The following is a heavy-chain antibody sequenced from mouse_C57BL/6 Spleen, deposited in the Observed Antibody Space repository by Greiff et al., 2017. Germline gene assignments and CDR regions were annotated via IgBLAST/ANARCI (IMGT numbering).Heavy chain of an antibody. V-gene: IGHV3-1*01. CDR3: ARAGAYYGPDYYAMDY. D-gene: IGHD1-2*01. CDR1: GYSITSGYD. J-gene: IGHJ4*01. Sequence: EVQLVESGPGMVKPSQSLSLTCTVTGYSITSGYDWHWIRHFPGNKLEWMGYISYSGSTNYNPSLKSRISITHDTSKNHFFLKLNSVTTEDTATYYCARAGAYYGPDYYAMDYWGQGTSVTVSS. CDR2: ISYSGST.